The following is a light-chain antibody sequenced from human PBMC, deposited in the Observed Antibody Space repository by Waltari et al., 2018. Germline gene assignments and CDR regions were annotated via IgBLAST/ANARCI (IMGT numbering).Light chain of an antibody. CDR3: CSYVQKDIWL. CDR1: TGIGGNSDF. CDR2: AVI. J-gene: IGLJ3*02. Sequence: QSALTQSASVSGAPGQSITISCSAVTGIGGNSDFVSWYQHHPGNVPKLLIYAVIKRPPADSDRCTGSKSGNAASLSLSGLQADDEADYYCCSYVQKDIWLFGRGTKVTVL. V-gene: IGLV2-23*02.